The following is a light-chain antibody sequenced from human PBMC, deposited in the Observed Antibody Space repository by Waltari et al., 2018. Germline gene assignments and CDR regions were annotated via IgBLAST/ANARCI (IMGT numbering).Light chain of an antibody. CDR2: GAS. CDR1: QSVSSYY. CDR3: QQHGSSPLT. J-gene: IGKJ4*01. Sequence: EIVLTQSPGTLSLSPGERATLSCRASQSVSSYYLAWYQERPGQAPRLLIYGASSRATGIPDRFSGSGSGTDFTLTISRLEPEEFAVYYCQQHGSSPLTFGGGTKVEIK. V-gene: IGKV3-20*01.